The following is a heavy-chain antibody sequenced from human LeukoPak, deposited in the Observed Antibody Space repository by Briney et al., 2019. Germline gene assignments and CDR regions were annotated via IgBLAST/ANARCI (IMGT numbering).Heavy chain of an antibody. CDR2: FYHGGST. CDR1: GYSISTGYY. D-gene: IGHD3-16*02. CDR3: ARYDVWGSYRAFDY. Sequence: SETLSLTCTVSGYSISTGYYWDWIRQPPGKGLEWIGTFYHGGSTYYNPSLKSRVTISVDTSKNQFSLKLSSVTAADTAVYYCARYDVWGSYRAFDYWGQGTLVTVSS. J-gene: IGHJ4*02. V-gene: IGHV4-38-2*02.